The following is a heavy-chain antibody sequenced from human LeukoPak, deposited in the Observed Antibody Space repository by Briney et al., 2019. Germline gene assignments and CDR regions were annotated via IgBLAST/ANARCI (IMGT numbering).Heavy chain of an antibody. D-gene: IGHD6-13*01. J-gene: IGHJ4*02. CDR1: GGSISSGGYF. CDR2: IYYSGST. Sequence: PSQTLSLTCTVSGGSISSGGYFWSWIRQHPGKGLEWIGYIYYSGSTYYNPSLKSRVSISVDTSKSQFSLKLSSVTVADTAVYYCARFIGGGQAAAFDYWGQGTLVTVSS. V-gene: IGHV4-31*03. CDR3: ARFIGGGQAAAFDY.